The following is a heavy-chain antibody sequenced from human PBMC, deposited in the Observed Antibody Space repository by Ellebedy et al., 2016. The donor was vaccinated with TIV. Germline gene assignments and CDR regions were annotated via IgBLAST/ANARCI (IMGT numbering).Heavy chain of an antibody. CDR3: ARGGYYDSNGYARCDY. CDR2: ISYDGSYK. J-gene: IGHJ4*02. Sequence: GGSLRLSXAASGFTFSTYGMHWVCQAPGKGLERVAVISYDGSYKYYADSVKGRFTISRDNSKNTLYLQMNSLRAEDTAVYYCARGGYYDSNGYARCDYWGQGTLVTVSS. V-gene: IGHV3-30*03. D-gene: IGHD3-22*01. CDR1: GFTFSTYG.